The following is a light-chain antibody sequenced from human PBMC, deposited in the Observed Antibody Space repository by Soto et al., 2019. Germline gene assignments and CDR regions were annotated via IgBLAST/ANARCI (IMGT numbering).Light chain of an antibody. CDR2: EGS. J-gene: IGLJ3*02. Sequence: QSALTQPASVSGSPGQSITIYCTGTSSDVGSYNLVSWYQQHPGKAPKLMIYEGSKRPSGVSNRFSGSKSGNTASLTISGLQAEDEADYYCCSYAGSSTRWVFGGGTQLTVL. V-gene: IGLV2-23*01. CDR1: SSDVGSYNL. CDR3: CSYAGSSTRWV.